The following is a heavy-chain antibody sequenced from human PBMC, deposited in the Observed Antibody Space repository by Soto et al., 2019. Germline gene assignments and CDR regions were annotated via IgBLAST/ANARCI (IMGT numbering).Heavy chain of an antibody. J-gene: IGHJ4*02. CDR1: SGSVSNSNW. D-gene: IGHD6-13*01. Sequence: PSYTLSLTCVFCSGSVSNSNWWGWVRQPPGKGLEWIGEIYHTGTTNYNPSLKSRVTMSVDKSKNQFSLNLTSVTAADTAVYYCTRDSRYPNSWSFGHYFDYWGQGTLVTVSS. CDR2: IYHTGTT. V-gene: IGHV4-4*02. CDR3: TRDSRYPNSWSFGHYFDY.